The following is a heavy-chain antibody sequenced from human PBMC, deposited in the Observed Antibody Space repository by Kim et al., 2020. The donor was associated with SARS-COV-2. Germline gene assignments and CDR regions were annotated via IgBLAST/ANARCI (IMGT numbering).Heavy chain of an antibody. V-gene: IGHV4-39*01. J-gene: IGHJ4*02. D-gene: IGHD2-2*02. Sequence: LKSRVTISGATSKNQFSLKLRSVTAADTAVYYCARLGYCSSSSCYTWLDYWGQGTLVTVSS. CDR3: ARLGYCSSSSCYTWLDY.